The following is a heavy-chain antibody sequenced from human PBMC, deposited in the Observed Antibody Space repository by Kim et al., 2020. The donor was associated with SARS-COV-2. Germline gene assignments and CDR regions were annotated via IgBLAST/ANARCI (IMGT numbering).Heavy chain of an antibody. V-gene: IGHV3-30*04. CDR3: AREFHTAMAPFDY. CDR1: GFTFSSYA. Sequence: GGSLRLSCAASGFTFSSYAMHWVRQAPGKGLEWVAVISYDGSNKYYADSVKGRFTISRDNSKNTLYLQMNSLRAEDTAVYYCAREFHTAMAPFDYWGQGT. J-gene: IGHJ4*02. D-gene: IGHD5-18*01. CDR2: ISYDGSNK.